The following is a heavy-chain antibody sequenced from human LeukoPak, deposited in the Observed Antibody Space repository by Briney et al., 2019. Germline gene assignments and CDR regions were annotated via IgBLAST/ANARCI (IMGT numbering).Heavy chain of an antibody. V-gene: IGHV3-66*01. CDR3: ARGDDILTAYGMDV. J-gene: IGHJ6*02. D-gene: IGHD3-9*01. CDR2: IYSGGST. Sequence: GGSLRLSCAASGFTVRSNYMTWVRQAPGKGLEWVSVIYSGGSTYYADSMKGRFTISRDDSKNTLYLQMNRLRAEDTALYYCARGDDILTAYGMDVWGQGTTVTVSS. CDR1: GFTVRSNY.